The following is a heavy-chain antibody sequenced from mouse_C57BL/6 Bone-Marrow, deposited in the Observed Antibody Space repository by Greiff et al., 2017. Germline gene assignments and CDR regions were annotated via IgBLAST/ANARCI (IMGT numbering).Heavy chain of an antibody. D-gene: IGHD2-3*01. Sequence: VKLMESGPGLVQPSQSLSITCTVSGFSLTSYGVHWVRQPPGKGLEWLGVIWSGGSTDYNAAFISRLSISKDNSKSQVFFKMNRLQADDTAIYYCAKRDGSYAMDYWGQGTSVTVSS. V-gene: IGHV2-4*01. CDR2: IWSGGST. J-gene: IGHJ4*01. CDR3: AKRDGSYAMDY. CDR1: GFSLTSYG.